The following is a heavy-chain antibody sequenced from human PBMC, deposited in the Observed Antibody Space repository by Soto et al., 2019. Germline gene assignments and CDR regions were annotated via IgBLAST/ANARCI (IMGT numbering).Heavy chain of an antibody. CDR3: ASGFENGYYDSSGSVFDY. Sequence: PGGSLRLSCAASGFTFSDYYMSWIRQAPGKGLEWVSYISSSGSTIYYADSVKGRFTISRDNAKNSLYLQMNSLRAEDTAVYYCASGFENGYYDSSGSVFDYWGQGTLVTVSS. CDR1: GFTFSDYY. V-gene: IGHV3-11*01. J-gene: IGHJ4*02. D-gene: IGHD3-22*01. CDR2: ISSSGSTI.